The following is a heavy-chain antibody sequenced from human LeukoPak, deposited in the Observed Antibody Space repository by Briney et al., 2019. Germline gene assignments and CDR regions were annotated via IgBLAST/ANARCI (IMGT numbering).Heavy chain of an antibody. CDR1: GFSLITSGVG. D-gene: IGHD2-8*02. CDR2: IYWDNDR. Sequence: ESGPTLVNPPRPLTLTCTFSGFSLITSGVGVGWIRQPPVKALECLALIYWDNDRRYIPSLRSRPTITKDTSKNQVVLTMTNMAPVDPATYSCAHRVFQAGYWDSGKFDYWGQGSPVTVSS. V-gene: IGHV2-5*02. J-gene: IGHJ4*02. CDR3: AHRVFQAGYWDSGKFDY.